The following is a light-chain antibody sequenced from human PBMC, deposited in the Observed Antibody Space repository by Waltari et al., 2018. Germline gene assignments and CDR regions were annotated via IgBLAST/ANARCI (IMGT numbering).Light chain of an antibody. CDR2: GAS. V-gene: IGKV3-20*01. J-gene: IGKJ1*01. CDR3: QMYVRLPVT. Sequence: ETVLTQSPGTLSLSPGEGATLPCRASQRVGRSLVWYQQKPGRAPRLLIYGASIRATGIPDRFTGSGSGTDFSLTISRLEPEDSAVYYCQMYVRLPVTFGQGTKVEI. CDR1: QRVGRS.